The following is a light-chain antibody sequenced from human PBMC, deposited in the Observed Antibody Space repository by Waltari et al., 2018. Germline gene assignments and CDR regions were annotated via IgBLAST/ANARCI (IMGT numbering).Light chain of an antibody. CDR3: QHYVRLPAT. Sequence: ELVLTQSPGTLSLSPGERATLSCRASQSVRASLDWYQQKAGQAPRLLIYGASSRATGIPDRFSGSGCGTDFSLTISRLEPEDLAVYYCQHYVRLPATFGQGTKVEI. CDR1: QSVRAS. CDR2: GAS. J-gene: IGKJ1*01. V-gene: IGKV3-20*01.